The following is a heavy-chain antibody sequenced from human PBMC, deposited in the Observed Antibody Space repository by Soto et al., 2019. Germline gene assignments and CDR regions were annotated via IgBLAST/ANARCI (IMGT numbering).Heavy chain of an antibody. V-gene: IGHV4-59*01. CDR1: GDSISNYY. CDR2: IYYSGTT. Sequence: SETLSLTCAVSGDSISNYYWTWIRQPPGKRLEWIGYIYYSGTTNFNPSLKSRVTLSVDTSKNQFSLNLTSVTAADTAVYYCARHKGSSSWYTFDYWGQGALVTVSS. CDR3: ARHKGSSSWYTFDY. J-gene: IGHJ4*02. D-gene: IGHD6-13*01.